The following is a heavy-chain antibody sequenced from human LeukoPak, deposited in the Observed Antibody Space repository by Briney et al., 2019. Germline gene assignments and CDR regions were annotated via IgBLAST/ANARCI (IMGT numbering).Heavy chain of an antibody. V-gene: IGHV3-48*03. CDR2: ISSSGSTI. CDR1: GFTFSSYE. CDR3: ARDYWRGAFDY. D-gene: IGHD2-15*01. J-gene: IGHJ4*02. Sequence: GGSLRLSCAASGFTFSSYEMNWVRQAPGKGLEWVSYISSSGSTIYYADSVKGRFTISRDNAKNSLYLQMNSLRAEDTALNYCARDYWRGAFDYWGQGTLVTVSS.